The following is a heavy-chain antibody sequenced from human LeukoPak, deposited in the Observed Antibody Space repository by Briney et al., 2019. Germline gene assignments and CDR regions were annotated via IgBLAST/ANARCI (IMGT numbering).Heavy chain of an antibody. CDR2: IKQDGSEK. CDR3: ARVGGRYSPLGY. D-gene: IGHD3-16*02. CDR1: GFTLSSYG. V-gene: IGHV3-7*01. Sequence: GGSLRLSCEASGFTLSSYGMSWVRQAPGKGLEWVANIKQDGSEKFYVDSVKGRFTISRDNAKNSLYLEMISLRAEDTAVYYCARVGGRYSPLGYWGQGTLVTVSS. J-gene: IGHJ4*02.